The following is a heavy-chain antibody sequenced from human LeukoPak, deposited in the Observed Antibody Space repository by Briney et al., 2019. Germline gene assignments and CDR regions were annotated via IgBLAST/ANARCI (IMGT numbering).Heavy chain of an antibody. CDR2: FDPEDGET. J-gene: IGHJ3*02. V-gene: IGHV1-24*01. Sequence: ASVKASCKVSGYTLTELSMHWVRQAPGKGLEWMGGFDPEDGETIYAQKFQGRVTMTEDTSTDTAYMELSSLRSEDTAVYYCYVINGDAFDIWGQGTMVTVSS. D-gene: IGHD3-10*02. CDR3: YVINGDAFDI. CDR1: GYTLTELS.